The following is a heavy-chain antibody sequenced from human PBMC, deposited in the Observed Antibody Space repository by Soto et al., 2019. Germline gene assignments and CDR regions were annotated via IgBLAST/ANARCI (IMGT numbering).Heavy chain of an antibody. Sequence: GSLRLSCAASGFTVSSNYMSWVRQAPGRGLEWVSVIYSGGSTYYADSVKGRFTISRDNSKNTLYLQMNSLRAEDTAVYYCARADYSYYYGMDVWGQGTTVTVSS. V-gene: IGHV3-53*01. CDR1: GFTVSSNY. J-gene: IGHJ6*02. CDR2: IYSGGST. CDR3: ARADYSYYYGMDV.